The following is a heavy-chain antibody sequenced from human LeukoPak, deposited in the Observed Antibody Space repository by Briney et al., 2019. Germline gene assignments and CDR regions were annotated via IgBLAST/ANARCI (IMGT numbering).Heavy chain of an antibody. J-gene: IGHJ4*02. D-gene: IGHD5-24*01. CDR1: GGSFSGYY. V-gene: IGHV4-34*01. CDR2: INHSGST. Sequence: SETMSLTCAVYGGSFSGYYWSWIRQPPGKGLKWIGEINHSGSTNYNPSLKSRVTISLDTSRNQFSLRLSSVTAADTAVYYCARSRDAFGGVVSIWLYWGQGTLVTVSS. CDR3: ARSRDAFGGVVSIWLY.